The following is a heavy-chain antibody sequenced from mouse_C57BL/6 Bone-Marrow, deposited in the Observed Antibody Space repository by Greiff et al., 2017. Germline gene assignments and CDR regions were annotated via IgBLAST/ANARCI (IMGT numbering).Heavy chain of an antibody. V-gene: IGHV1-47*01. D-gene: IGHD2-4*01. J-gene: IGHJ3*01. CDR3: ARSDYDVTGFAY. Sequence: QVQLKESGAELVKPGASVKMSCKASGYTFTTYPIEWMKQNHGKSLEWIGNFHPYNDDTKYNEKFKGKATLTVEKSSSTVYVELSRLTSADSAVYYCARSDYDVTGFAYWGQGTLVTVSA. CDR1: GYTFTTYP. CDR2: FHPYNDDT.